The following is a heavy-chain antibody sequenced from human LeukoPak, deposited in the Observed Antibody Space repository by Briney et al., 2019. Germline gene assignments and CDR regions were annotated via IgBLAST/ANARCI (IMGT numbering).Heavy chain of an antibody. CDR3: ARDNFRTVTTGSNGRFDP. V-gene: IGHV1-18*01. D-gene: IGHD4-17*01. CDR2: ISAYNGNT. Sequence: ASAKVSCKASGYTFTSYGISWVRQAPGQGLEWMGWISAYNGNTNYAQKLQGRVTMTTDTSTSTAYMELRSLRSDDTAVYYCARDNFRTVTTGSNGRFDPWGRGTLVTVSS. CDR1: GYTFTSYG. J-gene: IGHJ5*02.